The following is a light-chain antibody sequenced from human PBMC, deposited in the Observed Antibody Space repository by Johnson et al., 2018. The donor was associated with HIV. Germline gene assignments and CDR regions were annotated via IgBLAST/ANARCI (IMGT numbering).Light chain of an antibody. CDR1: GSNIGDNY. J-gene: IGLJ1*01. Sequence: QSVLTQPPSVSAAPGQKVTISCSGIGSNIGDNYVSWYQPLPGTAPMLLIYDNNKRPSGIPDRISVSKSGTSVTLAFTGLQTGDEADSYCVTWNSRLSDGHVYGTGTKVT. V-gene: IGLV1-51*01. CDR2: DNN. CDR3: VTWNSRLSDGHV.